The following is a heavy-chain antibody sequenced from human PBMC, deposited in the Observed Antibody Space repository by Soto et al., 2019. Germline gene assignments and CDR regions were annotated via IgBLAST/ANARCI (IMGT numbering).Heavy chain of an antibody. CDR3: VKEGKMGVEGFDF. V-gene: IGHV3-23*01. Sequence: EVQLLESGGGLVQPGGSLRLSCATSEFTFSDHAMHWVGRAPGGGRGGVSGVRGDFVTTPYADSVKGRFTISRDNSKNTLYLQMNSLRAEDTAIYYCVKEGKMGVEGFDFWGQGTLVTVSS. D-gene: IGHD1-26*01. CDR2: VRGDFVTT. J-gene: IGHJ4*02. CDR1: EFTFSDHA.